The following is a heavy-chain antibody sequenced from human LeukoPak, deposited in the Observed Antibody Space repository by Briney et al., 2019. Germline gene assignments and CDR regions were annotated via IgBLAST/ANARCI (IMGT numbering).Heavy chain of an antibody. CDR2: IYYSGST. J-gene: IGHJ4*02. Sequence: PSETLSLTCTVSGGSISSYYWSWIRQPPGKGLEWIGYIYYSGSTNYNPSLKSRVTISVDTSKNQFSLKLSSVTAADTAVYYCARDRDGYSPYFDYWGQGTLVTVSS. CDR1: GGSISSYY. V-gene: IGHV4-59*01. CDR3: ARDRDGYSPYFDY. D-gene: IGHD5-24*01.